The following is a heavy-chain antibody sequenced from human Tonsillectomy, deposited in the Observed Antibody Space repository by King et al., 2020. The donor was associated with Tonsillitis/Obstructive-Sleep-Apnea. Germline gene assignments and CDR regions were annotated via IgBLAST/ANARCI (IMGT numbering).Heavy chain of an antibody. CDR3: TRVGTDDALDI. CDR1: GFTFGDYA. CDR2: IRSKAYGGTT. J-gene: IGHJ3*02. V-gene: IGHV3-49*04. Sequence: VQLVESGGGLVQPGRSLRLSCTASGFTFGDYAMSWVRQAPGKGLEWVGFIRSKAYGGTTEYAASVKDRFTISRDDSKSIAYLQMNSLKTEDTAVYYCTRVGTDDALDIWGQGTMVTVSS.